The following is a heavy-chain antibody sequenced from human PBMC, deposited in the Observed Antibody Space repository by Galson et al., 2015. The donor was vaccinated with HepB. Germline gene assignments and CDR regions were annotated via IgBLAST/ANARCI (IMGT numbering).Heavy chain of an antibody. Sequence: SLRLSCAAPGFTFSNAWMSWVRQAPGKGLEWVGRIKSKTDGGTTDYAAPVKGRFTISRDDSKNTLYLQMNSLKTEDTAVYYCTTDDMIYGDYDPIDYWGQGTLVTVSS. V-gene: IGHV3-15*01. J-gene: IGHJ4*02. CDR2: IKSKTDGGTT. CDR3: TTDDMIYGDYDPIDY. D-gene: IGHD4-17*01. CDR1: GFTFSNAW.